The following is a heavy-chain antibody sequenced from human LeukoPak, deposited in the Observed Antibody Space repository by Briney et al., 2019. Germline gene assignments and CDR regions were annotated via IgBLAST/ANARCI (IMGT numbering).Heavy chain of an antibody. CDR3: FGYISKSNSGMDV. V-gene: IGHV3-49*04. CDR1: GFTFGDYA. CDR2: IRSKSYGETT. J-gene: IGHJ6*02. Sequence: PGGSLRLSCTASGFTFGDYAMNWVRQAPGKGLEWVGLIRSKSYGETTEYAASVRGRFTISRDDSRSVAYLQMNSLRAEDTAVYYCFGYISKSNSGMDVWGLGTTVTLSS. D-gene: IGHD6-13*01.